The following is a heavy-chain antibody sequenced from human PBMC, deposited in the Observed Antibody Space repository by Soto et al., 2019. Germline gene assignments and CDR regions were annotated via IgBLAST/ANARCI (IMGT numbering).Heavy chain of an antibody. CDR3: AKDRYVVVVPAAATSYYFDY. Sequence: EVQLLESGGGLVQPGGSLRLSCAASGFTFSSYAMSWVRQAPGKGLEWVSAISGSGGNTYYADSVKGRFTISRDSSKNTLYLQMNSLRAEDTAVYYCAKDRYVVVVPAAATSYYFDYWGQGTLVTVSS. J-gene: IGHJ4*02. CDR2: ISGSGGNT. V-gene: IGHV3-23*01. D-gene: IGHD2-2*01. CDR1: GFTFSSYA.